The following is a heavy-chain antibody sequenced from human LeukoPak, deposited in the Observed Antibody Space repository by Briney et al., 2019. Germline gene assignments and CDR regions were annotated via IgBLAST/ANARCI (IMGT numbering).Heavy chain of an antibody. Sequence: PSETLSLTCTVSGGSIRSYYWSWIRQPPGKGLEWIGYIYFSGSTSYNPSLKSRVTISVDRSKNQFSLKLSSVTAADTAVYYCARGRRVAVAKSRGRFDYWGQGTLVTVSS. D-gene: IGHD6-19*01. CDR1: GGSIRSYY. J-gene: IGHJ4*02. CDR2: IYFSGST. CDR3: ARGRRVAVAKSRGRFDY. V-gene: IGHV4-59*12.